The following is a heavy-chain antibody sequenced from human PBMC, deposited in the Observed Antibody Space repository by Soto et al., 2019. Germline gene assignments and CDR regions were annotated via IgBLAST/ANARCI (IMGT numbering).Heavy chain of an antibody. D-gene: IGHD5-12*01. Sequence: GGSLRLSCAASGFTFSSYWMSWVRQAPGKGLEWVANIKQDGSEKYYVDSVKGRFTISRDNAKNSLYLQMNSLRAEDTAVYYCARVRMGIVATLLVYFDYWGQGTLVTVSS. CDR2: IKQDGSEK. J-gene: IGHJ4*02. CDR3: ARVRMGIVATLLVYFDY. V-gene: IGHV3-7*05. CDR1: GFTFSSYW.